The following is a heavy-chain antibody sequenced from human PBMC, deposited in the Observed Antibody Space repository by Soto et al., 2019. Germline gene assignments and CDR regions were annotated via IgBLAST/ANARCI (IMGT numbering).Heavy chain of an antibody. D-gene: IGHD5-12*01. J-gene: IGHJ6*02. V-gene: IGHV5-10-1*01. CDR2: IDPSDSYT. Sequence: EVQLVQSGAEVKKPGESLRISCKGSGYSFTSYWISWVRQMPGKGLEWMGRIDPSDSYTNYSPSFQGHVTISADKSISTAYLQWSSLKASETAMYYCARLAMATRRGYYGMDVWGQGTTVTVSS. CDR1: GYSFTSYW. CDR3: ARLAMATRRGYYGMDV.